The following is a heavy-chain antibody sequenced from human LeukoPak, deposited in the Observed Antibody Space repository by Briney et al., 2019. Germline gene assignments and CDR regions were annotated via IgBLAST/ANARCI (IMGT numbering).Heavy chain of an antibody. J-gene: IGHJ4*02. CDR1: GYSFTSYW. CDR3: ARSYDSSGYLLTY. CDR2: IYPGDSDT. V-gene: IGHV5-51*01. Sequence: GESLKISCKDSGYSFTSYWIGWVRQMPGKGLEWMGIIYPGDSDTRYSPSFQGQVTISADKSISTAYLQWSSLKASDTAMYYCARSYDSSGYLLTYWGQGTLVTVSS. D-gene: IGHD3-22*01.